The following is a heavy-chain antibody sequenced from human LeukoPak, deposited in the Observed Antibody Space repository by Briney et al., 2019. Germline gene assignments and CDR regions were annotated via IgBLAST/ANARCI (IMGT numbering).Heavy chain of an antibody. D-gene: IGHD6-19*01. V-gene: IGHV3-30*18. Sequence: GRSLRLSCAASGFTFSSYGMHWVRQAPGKGLEWVAVISYDGSNKFYADSVKGRFTISRDNSKNTLFLQMNSLRAEDTAVYYCAKIQGWFNAAFHIGGQGTMVTVSS. CDR1: GFTFSSYG. J-gene: IGHJ3*02. CDR3: AKIQGWFNAAFHI. CDR2: ISYDGSNK.